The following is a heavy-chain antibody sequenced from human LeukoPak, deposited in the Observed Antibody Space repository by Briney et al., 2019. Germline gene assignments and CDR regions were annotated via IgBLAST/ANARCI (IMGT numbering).Heavy chain of an antibody. Sequence: SETLSLTCAVYGGSFSGYYWSWIRHPPGKGLEWIGEINHSGSTNYNPSLKSRVTISVDTSKNQFSLKLSSVTAADTAVYYCARTSYYCGMDVWGQGTTVTVSS. CDR2: INHSGST. CDR3: ARTSYYCGMDV. V-gene: IGHV4-34*01. J-gene: IGHJ6*02. CDR1: GGSFSGYY.